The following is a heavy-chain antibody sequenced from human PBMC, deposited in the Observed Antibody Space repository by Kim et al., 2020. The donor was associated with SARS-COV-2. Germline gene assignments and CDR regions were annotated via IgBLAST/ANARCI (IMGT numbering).Heavy chain of an antibody. D-gene: IGHD2-15*01. V-gene: IGHV3-74*01. Sequence: YADSVRGRFTVSRDNAKNTVYLHMNSLTAEDTAVYYCAREDSAKWYFFDSWGQGTLVTVSS. J-gene: IGHJ4*02. CDR3: AREDSAKWYFFDS.